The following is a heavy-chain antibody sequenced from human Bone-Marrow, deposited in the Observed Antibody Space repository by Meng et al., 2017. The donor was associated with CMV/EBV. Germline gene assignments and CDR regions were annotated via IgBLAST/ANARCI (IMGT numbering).Heavy chain of an antibody. CDR1: GFTFSSYS. D-gene: IGHD4-17*01. CDR3: ARVPSTVTTGWEDY. Sequence: GGSLRLSCAASGFTFSSYSMNWVRQAPGKGLEWVSYISSSSSTIYYADSVKGRFTISRDNAKNSLYLQMNSLRAEDTAVYYCARVPSTVTTGWEDYWGQGTLVTVSP. V-gene: IGHV3-48*04. J-gene: IGHJ4*02. CDR2: ISSSSSTI.